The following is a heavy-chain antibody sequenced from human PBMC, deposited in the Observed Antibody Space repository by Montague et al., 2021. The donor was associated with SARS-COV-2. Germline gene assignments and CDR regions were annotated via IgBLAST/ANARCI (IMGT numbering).Heavy chain of an antibody. Sequence: SETLSLTCSVSSGISISSGYYWGWIREPPGKELEWIGTIEYSGSTYYNPSLQSRGTISVDTPKNHLFLSLSSVTAADTAVYFCAIGMIRGVTKPFDYWGQGSQVTVSS. J-gene: IGHJ4*02. CDR3: AIGMIRGVTKPFDY. V-gene: IGHV4-39*02. CDR2: IEYSGST. D-gene: IGHD3-10*01. CDR1: SGISISSGYY.